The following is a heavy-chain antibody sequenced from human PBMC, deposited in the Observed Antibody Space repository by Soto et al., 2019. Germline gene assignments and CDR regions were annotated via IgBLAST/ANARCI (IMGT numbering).Heavy chain of an antibody. CDR3: ARSVTIFGVVIRERAWFDP. Sequence: SETLSLTCAVSGGSFGNYFWNWIRQPPGKGLEWIGELSRGGGTNYNPSLKSRVTISVDTSKNQFSLKLSSVTAADTAVYYCARSVTIFGVVIRERAWFDPWGQGTLVTVSS. V-gene: IGHV4-34*01. CDR1: GGSFGNYF. CDR2: LSRGGGT. J-gene: IGHJ5*02. D-gene: IGHD3-3*01.